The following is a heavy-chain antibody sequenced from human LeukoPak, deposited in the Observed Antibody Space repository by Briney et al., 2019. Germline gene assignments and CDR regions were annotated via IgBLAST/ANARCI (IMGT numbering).Heavy chain of an antibody. D-gene: IGHD1-26*01. Sequence: GGSLRLSCAASGLTFSSHWMHWVRQAPGKGLVWVSRITNDGSSTTYADSVKGRFTISRDNAKNMLYLQMNSLRAEDTAVYYCARGADSGNYYSDNWGQGTLVTVSS. CDR3: ARGADSGNYYSDN. CDR1: GLTFSSHW. CDR2: ITNDGSST. J-gene: IGHJ4*02. V-gene: IGHV3-74*01.